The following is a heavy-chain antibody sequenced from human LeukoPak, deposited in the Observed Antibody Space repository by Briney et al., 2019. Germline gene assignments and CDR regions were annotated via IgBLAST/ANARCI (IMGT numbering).Heavy chain of an antibody. J-gene: IGHJ4*02. CDR2: INPNSGGT. V-gene: IGHV1-2*04. D-gene: IGHD6-13*01. CDR1: GYTFTGYY. CDR3: ARPPWSGIAPPYY. Sequence: ASVKVSCKASGYTFTGYYMHWVRQAPGQGLEWMGWINPNSGGTNYAQKFQGWVTMTRDTSISTAYMELSRISSDDTAVYYCARPPWSGIAPPYYWGQGTLVTVSS.